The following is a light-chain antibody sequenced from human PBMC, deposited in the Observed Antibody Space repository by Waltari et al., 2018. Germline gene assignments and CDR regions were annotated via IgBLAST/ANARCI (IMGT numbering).Light chain of an antibody. V-gene: IGLV2-14*01. CDR1: RSDVGGYNY. J-gene: IGLJ2*01. CDR2: EVS. CDR3: SSYTSSSTVV. Sequence: QSALTQPASVSGSPGQSITISCTGTRSDVGGYNYVSWYQQHPGKAPNRMIYEVSNRPSGVSNRFSGSKSGNTASLTISGLQAEDEADYYCSSYTSSSTVVFGGGTKLTVL.